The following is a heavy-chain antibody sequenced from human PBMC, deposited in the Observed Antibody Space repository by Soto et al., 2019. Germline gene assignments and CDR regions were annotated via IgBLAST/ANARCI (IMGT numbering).Heavy chain of an antibody. CDR2: IHPSGQPI. J-gene: IGHJ3*01. D-gene: IGHD1-26*01. CDR3: ARRASR. Sequence: EVQLVESGGGLAQPGGSLRLSCAVSGFTFSSSEMYWVRQAPGKGLEWISYIHPSGQPIFYADSVKGRFTISRDNANNSLVLQMNSLRAEDTAVYYCARRASRWGQGTMVTVSS. CDR1: GFTFSSSE. V-gene: IGHV3-48*03.